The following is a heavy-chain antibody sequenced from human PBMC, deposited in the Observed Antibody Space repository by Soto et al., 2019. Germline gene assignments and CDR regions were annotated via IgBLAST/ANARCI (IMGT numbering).Heavy chain of an antibody. CDR1: GDSVSSSSVA. D-gene: IGHD2-15*01. J-gene: IGHJ6*02. Sequence: SQTLSLTCVISGDSVSSSSVAWNWVRQSPSRGLEWLGRTYYRSRWYSDFAVSVRGRIVINADTPKNQFSLQLNSVTPEDTAVYFCARSEEDSDHYSGLDVWGQGTTVTVS. V-gene: IGHV6-1*01. CDR2: TYYRSRWYS. CDR3: ARSEEDSDHYSGLDV.